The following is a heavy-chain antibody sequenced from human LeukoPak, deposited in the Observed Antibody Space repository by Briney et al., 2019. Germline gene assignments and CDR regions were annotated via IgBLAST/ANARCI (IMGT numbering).Heavy chain of an antibody. CDR2: ISSSSNTI. CDR1: GFTFSSYS. V-gene: IGHV3-48*01. D-gene: IGHD5-18*01. Sequence: PGGSLRLSCAASGFTFSSYSMNWVRQAPGKGLEWVSYISSSSNTIYYADSVKGRFTISRDNAKNSLYLQMNSLRAEDTAVYYCAGDLHSYGYWGQGTLVTVSS. CDR3: AGDLHSYGY. J-gene: IGHJ4*02.